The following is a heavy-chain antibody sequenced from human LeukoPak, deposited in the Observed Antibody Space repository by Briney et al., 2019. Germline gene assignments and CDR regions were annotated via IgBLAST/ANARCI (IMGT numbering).Heavy chain of an antibody. Sequence: SVKVSCKASGFTFTSSAMQWVRQARGQCLEWIGWIVVGSGNTNYAQKFQERVTITRDMSTSTAYMELSSLRSEDTAVYYCAADVSVVVPAANTHYYMDVWGKGTTVTVSS. CDR3: AADVSVVVPAANTHYYMDV. CDR2: IVVGSGNT. D-gene: IGHD2-2*01. V-gene: IGHV1-58*02. J-gene: IGHJ6*03. CDR1: GFTFTSSA.